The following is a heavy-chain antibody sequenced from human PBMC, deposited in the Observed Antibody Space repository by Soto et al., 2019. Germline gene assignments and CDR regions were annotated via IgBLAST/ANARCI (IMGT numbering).Heavy chain of an antibody. D-gene: IGHD5-18*01. CDR1: GFTFSSYW. J-gene: IGHJ4*02. CDR2: TNTDGSSS. CDR3: ARDSETNGYSYDYFDY. Sequence: GGSLRLSCAASGFTFSSYWMHWVRQAPGKGLVWVARTNTDGSSSSYADSVKGRFTISRDNAKNTLYLQMNSLRTEDSAVFFCARDSETNGYSYDYFDYWGQGTLVTVSS. V-gene: IGHV3-74*01.